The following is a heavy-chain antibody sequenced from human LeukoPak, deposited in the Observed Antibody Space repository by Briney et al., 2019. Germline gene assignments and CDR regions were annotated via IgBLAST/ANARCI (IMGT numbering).Heavy chain of an antibody. Sequence: ASVKVSCKASGYTFTSYGISWVRQAPGQGLEWMGWISAYNGNTNYAQKLQGRVTMTTDTSTSTAYMELRSLRSDDTAVYYCAGILWFGELSPFDIWGQGTMVTVSS. J-gene: IGHJ3*02. CDR1: GYTFTSYG. CDR2: ISAYNGNT. D-gene: IGHD3-10*01. V-gene: IGHV1-18*01. CDR3: AGILWFGELSPFDI.